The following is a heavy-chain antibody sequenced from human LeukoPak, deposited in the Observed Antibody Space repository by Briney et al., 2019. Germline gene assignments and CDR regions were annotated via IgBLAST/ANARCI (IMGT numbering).Heavy chain of an antibody. V-gene: IGHV4-31*03. CDR1: GGSISSGGHY. CDR2: IYHSGST. CDR3: ARNADYYDSSGYYWDFDY. Sequence: SQTLSLTCTVSGGSISSGGHYWSWIRQHPGRGLEWIGCIYHSGSTYYNPSLKSRVAISVDTSKNQFSLNLTSVTAADTAVYYCARNADYYDSSGYYWDFDYWGQGTQVTVSS. D-gene: IGHD3-22*01. J-gene: IGHJ4*02.